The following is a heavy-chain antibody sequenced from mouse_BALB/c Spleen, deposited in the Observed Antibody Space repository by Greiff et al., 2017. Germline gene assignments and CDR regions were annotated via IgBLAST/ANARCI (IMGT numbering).Heavy chain of an antibody. CDR1: GFTFSSYA. V-gene: IGHV5-6-5*01. Sequence: DVQLVESGGGLVKPGGSLKLSCAASGFTFSSYAMSWVRQTPEKRLEWVASISSGGSTYYPDSVKGRFTISRDNARNILYLQMSSLRSEDTAMYYCARGRGNSGYAMDYWGQGTSVTVSS. CDR2: ISSGGST. CDR3: ARGRGNSGYAMDY. J-gene: IGHJ4*01. D-gene: IGHD2-1*01.